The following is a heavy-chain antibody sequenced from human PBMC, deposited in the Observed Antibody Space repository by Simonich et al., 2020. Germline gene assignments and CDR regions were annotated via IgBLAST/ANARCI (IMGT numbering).Heavy chain of an antibody. D-gene: IGHD6-13*01. CDR2: IYYSGST. J-gene: IGHJ3*02. CDR1: GGSIRISSYY. CDR3: ARHAGFAFDI. V-gene: IGHV4-39*01. Sequence: QLQLQESCPGLVKPSETLSLTCTVSGGSIRISSYYWGWLRQPPGKGLEWIGSIYYSGSTYYNPSLKCRVTISVDTSKNQFSLKLSSVTAADTAVYYCARHAGFAFDIWGQGTMVTVSS.